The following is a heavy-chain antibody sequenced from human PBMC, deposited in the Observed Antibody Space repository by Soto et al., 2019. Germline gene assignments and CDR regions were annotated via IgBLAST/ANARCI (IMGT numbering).Heavy chain of an antibody. CDR1: GFSLTTRGMT. CDR2: ST. Sequence: SGPTLVNPTQTLTLTCTVSGFSLTTRGMTLGWIRQPPGKAPEWLALSTQYSPSLQSRLTFTEDTSKNQVVLTMTNMDPVDTATYYCTLRQDTSRGPIYWGQGSMGTVS. V-gene: IGHV2-5*01. J-gene: IGHJ4*02. D-gene: IGHD6-13*01. CDR3: TLRQDTSRGPIY.